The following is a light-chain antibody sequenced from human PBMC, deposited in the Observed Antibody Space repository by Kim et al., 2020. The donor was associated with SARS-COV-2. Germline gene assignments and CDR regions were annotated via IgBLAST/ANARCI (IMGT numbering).Light chain of an antibody. CDR1: NSDIGAYDY. J-gene: IGLJ1*01. CDR3: SSYTTTYTLA. V-gene: IGLV2-14*03. CDR2: YVT. Sequence: GQSITISCTATNSDIGAYDYVAWYQQHPGKAPKLMIYYVTNRPSGVSKRFSGSKSGNTASLTISGLQDEDEADYYCSSYTTTYTLAFGAGTKVTV.